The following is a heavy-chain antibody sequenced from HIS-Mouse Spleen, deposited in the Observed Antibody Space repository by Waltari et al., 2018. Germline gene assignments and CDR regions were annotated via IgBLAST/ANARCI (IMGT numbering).Heavy chain of an antibody. D-gene: IGHD3-22*01. CDR3: ARDESRNWEIAYYFDY. CDR1: GFTFSDYY. V-gene: IGHV3-11*01. J-gene: IGHJ4*02. Sequence: QVQLVESGGGLVKPGGSLRLSCAASGFTFSDYYMSWIRQAPGKGLGWVSYMSSSGSTIYSADSVKGRFTISRDNAKNSLYLQMNSLRAEDTAVYYCARDESRNWEIAYYFDYWGQGTLVTVSS. CDR2: MSSSGSTI.